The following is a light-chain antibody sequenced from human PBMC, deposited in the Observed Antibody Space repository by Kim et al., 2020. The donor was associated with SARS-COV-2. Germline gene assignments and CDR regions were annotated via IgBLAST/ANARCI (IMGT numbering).Light chain of an antibody. Sequence: IVMTQSPATLSVSPGERATLSCRASQSLSSNLAWYQQKPGQAPRLLIYGASTRAPNIPARFSGSGSGTEFTLTISSLQSEDFAVYYCQQFHNWPLYSFGQGTKLEI. CDR1: QSLSSN. V-gene: IGKV3-15*01. CDR2: GAS. J-gene: IGKJ2*03. CDR3: QQFHNWPLYS.